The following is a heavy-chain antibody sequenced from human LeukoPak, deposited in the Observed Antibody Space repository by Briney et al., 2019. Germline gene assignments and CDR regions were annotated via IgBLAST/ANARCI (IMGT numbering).Heavy chain of an antibody. CDR1: GGTFSSYA. D-gene: IGHD6-13*01. J-gene: IGHJ4*02. CDR3: ARDGTQQLGDYYFDY. Sequence: GSSVKVSCKASGGTFSSYAISWVRQAPGQGLEWMGGIIPIFGTANYAQKFQGRVTITADESTSTAYMELSSLRSEDTAVYYCARDGTQQLGDYYFDYWGQGTLVTVSS. V-gene: IGHV1-69*01. CDR2: IIPIFGTA.